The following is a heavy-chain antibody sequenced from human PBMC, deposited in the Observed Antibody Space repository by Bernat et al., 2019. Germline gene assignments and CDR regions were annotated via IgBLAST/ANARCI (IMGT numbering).Heavy chain of an antibody. J-gene: IGHJ4*02. CDR3: VKDRRYGDYAFSY. Sequence: EVQLVESGGGLVQPGGSLRLSCSASGFTFSSYAMHCVRQAPGKGLEYVSAISSNGGSTYYADSVKGRFTISRENSKNTLYLQMSSLRAEDTAVYYCVKDRRYGDYAFSYWGQGTLVTVSS. D-gene: IGHD4-17*01. V-gene: IGHV3-64D*06. CDR2: ISSNGGST. CDR1: GFTFSSYA.